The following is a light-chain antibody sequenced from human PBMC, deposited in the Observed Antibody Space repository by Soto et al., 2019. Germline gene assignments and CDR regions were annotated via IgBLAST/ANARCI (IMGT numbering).Light chain of an antibody. CDR1: SSDVGGYNN. V-gene: IGLV2-14*01. J-gene: IGLJ2*01. CDR3: SSYTSSSTLV. Sequence: QSALTQPASVSGSPGQSITISCTGTSSDVGGYNNVSWYQQHPGKAPKLMIYDVCNRPSGVSNRFSGSKSGNTASLTISGLQAEDEADYYCSSYTSSSTLVFGGGTKVTVL. CDR2: DVC.